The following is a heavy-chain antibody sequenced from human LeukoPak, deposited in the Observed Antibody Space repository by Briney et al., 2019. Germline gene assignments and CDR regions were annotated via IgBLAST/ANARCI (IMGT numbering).Heavy chain of an antibody. CDR3: AKDHGYSGSNLETLFDY. V-gene: IGHV3-23*01. J-gene: IGHJ4*02. Sequence: GGSLRLSCAASGFTFSSYAMSWVRQAPGKGLEWVSAISGSGGSTYYADSVKGRFTISRDNSKNTLYLQMNSLRAEDTAVYYCAKDHGYSGSNLETLFDYWGQGTLVTVSS. D-gene: IGHD5-12*01. CDR2: ISGSGGST. CDR1: GFTFSSYA.